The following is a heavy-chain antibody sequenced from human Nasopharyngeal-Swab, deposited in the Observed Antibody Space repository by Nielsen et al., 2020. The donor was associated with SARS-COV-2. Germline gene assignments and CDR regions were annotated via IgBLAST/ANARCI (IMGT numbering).Heavy chain of an antibody. Sequence: SETLSLTCTVSGCSISSGGYYWNWIRQHPGEGLEWIGYIYYSGSTYYNPSLKSRLTISVDTSKKQFSLNLSSVTAADTAVYYCARGTVTTGLGYWGQGTLVTVSS. D-gene: IGHD4-11*01. CDR3: ARGTVTTGLGY. J-gene: IGHJ4*02. V-gene: IGHV4-31*03. CDR2: IYYSGST. CDR1: GCSISSGGYY.